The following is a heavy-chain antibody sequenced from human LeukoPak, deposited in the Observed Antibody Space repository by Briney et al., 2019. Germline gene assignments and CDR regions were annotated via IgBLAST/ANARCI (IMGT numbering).Heavy chain of an antibody. V-gene: IGHV4-34*01. Sequence: PSETLSLTCAAYGGSFSGYYWSWIRQPPGKGLEWIGEINHSGSTNYNPSLKSRVTISVDTSKNQFSLKLSSVTAADTAVYYCASGRFDCSSTSCYAGQNYMDVWGKGTTVTVSS. D-gene: IGHD2-2*01. CDR1: GGSFSGYY. CDR3: ASGRFDCSSTSCYAGQNYMDV. CDR2: INHSGST. J-gene: IGHJ6*03.